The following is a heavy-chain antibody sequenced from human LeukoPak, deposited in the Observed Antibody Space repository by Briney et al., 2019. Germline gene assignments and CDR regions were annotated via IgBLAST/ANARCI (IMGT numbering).Heavy chain of an antibody. V-gene: IGHV3-66*01. D-gene: IGHD5-24*01. CDR3: ARDRRWLQLHDAFDI. J-gene: IGHJ3*02. CDR1: GFTFSSNY. Sequence: GGSLRLSCAASGFTFSSNYMSWVRQAPGKGLEWVSVIYSGGSTYYADSVKGRFTISRDNSKNTLHLQMNSLRAEDTAVYYCARDRRWLQLHDAFDIWGQGTMVTVSS. CDR2: IYSGGST.